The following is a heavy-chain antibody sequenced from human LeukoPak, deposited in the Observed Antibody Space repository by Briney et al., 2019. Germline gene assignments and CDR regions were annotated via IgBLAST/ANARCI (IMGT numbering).Heavy chain of an antibody. D-gene: IGHD5-12*01. CDR3: ARINIGAEDY. CDR1: GFTFSSYG. Sequence: PGGSLRLSCVATGFTFSSYGIHWVRQAPGKGLEWVAFIRYDGNNKYYADSVKGRFTISRDNSKNTLYLQMNSLRAEDTAVYYCARINIGAEDYWGQGTLVTVSS. J-gene: IGHJ4*02. CDR2: IRYDGNNK. V-gene: IGHV3-30*02.